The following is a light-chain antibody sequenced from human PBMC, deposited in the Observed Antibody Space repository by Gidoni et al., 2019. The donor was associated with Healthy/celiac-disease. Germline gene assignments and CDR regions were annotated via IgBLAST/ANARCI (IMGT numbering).Light chain of an antibody. CDR2: GAS. CDR3: QQYGSSPET. V-gene: IGKV3-20*01. Sequence: DIVLTQSPGTLSLSPGERATLSCRASQSDSSSYLAWYQQKPGQAPRLLIYGASSRATGIPDRFSGSGSGTDFTLTISRLEPEDFAVYYCQQYGSSPETFGQGTKVEIK. CDR1: QSDSSSY. J-gene: IGKJ1*01.